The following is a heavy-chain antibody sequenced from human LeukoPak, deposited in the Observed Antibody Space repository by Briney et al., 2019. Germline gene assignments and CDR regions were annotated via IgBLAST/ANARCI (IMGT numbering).Heavy chain of an antibody. Sequence: PGGSLRLSCAASGFTLSTYDMHWVRQPTGEGLEWVSIIYRAGDTYYPGSVKGRFTISRDNAKNTLYLQMNSLRAEDSAVYYCAAGPAGNGHLSSYWGQGTRVTVSS. J-gene: IGHJ4*02. CDR2: IYRAGDT. D-gene: IGHD1-1*01. CDR3: AAGPAGNGHLSSY. V-gene: IGHV3-13*01. CDR1: GFTLSTYD.